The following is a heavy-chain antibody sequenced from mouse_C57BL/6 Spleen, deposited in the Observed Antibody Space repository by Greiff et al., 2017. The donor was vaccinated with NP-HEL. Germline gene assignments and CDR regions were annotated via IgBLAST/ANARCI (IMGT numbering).Heavy chain of an antibody. D-gene: IGHD4-1*01. Sequence: EVNVVESEGGLVQPGSSMKLSCTASGFTFSDYYMAWVRQVPEKGLEWVANINYDGSSTYYLDSLKSRFIISRDNAKNILYLQMSSLKSEDTATYYCARDPGTGYFDVWGTGTTVTVSS. CDR1: GFTFSDYY. CDR3: ARDPGTGYFDV. J-gene: IGHJ1*03. CDR2: INYDGSST. V-gene: IGHV5-16*01.